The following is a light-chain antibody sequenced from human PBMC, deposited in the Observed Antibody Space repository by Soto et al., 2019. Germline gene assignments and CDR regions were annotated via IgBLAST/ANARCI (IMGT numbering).Light chain of an antibody. Sequence: EIVLTQSPGTLSLSPGETATLSCKASQSVSSNFLAWYQEKPGQAPRLLIYGASSRATGIPDRFSGSGSGTDFTLTISRLQPEDFATYYCQHLNNYPPFTFGPGTKVDLE. J-gene: IGKJ3*01. V-gene: IGKV3-20*01. CDR1: QSVSSNF. CDR2: GAS. CDR3: QHLNNYPPFT.